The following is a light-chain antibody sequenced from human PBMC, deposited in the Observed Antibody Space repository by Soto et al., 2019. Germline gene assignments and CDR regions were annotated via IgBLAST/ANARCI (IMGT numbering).Light chain of an antibody. Sequence: QSVPTQPPSASGTPGQRVTISCSGSSSNIGSNTVNWYQQLPGTAPKLLIYSNNQRPSGVPDRFSGSKSGTSASLAISGLQSEDEADYYCAAWDDSLNGHVVFGGGTKVTVL. CDR3: AAWDDSLNGHVV. V-gene: IGLV1-44*01. CDR1: SSNIGSNT. CDR2: SNN. J-gene: IGLJ2*01.